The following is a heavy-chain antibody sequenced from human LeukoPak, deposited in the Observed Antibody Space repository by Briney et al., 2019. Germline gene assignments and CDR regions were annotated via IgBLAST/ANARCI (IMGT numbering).Heavy chain of an antibody. Sequence: SQTLSLTCTVSGTSIGSGRHYWSWRHQHPGKGLEWIGYIYYSGGTYTTPSLKSRVTMSVYTSKHQCSLKLTSVPAADTAVYYCARSHPFDHWGQGTLVIVSS. CDR3: ARSHPFDH. J-gene: IGHJ5*02. CDR2: IYYSGGT. V-gene: IGHV4-31*03. CDR1: GTSIGSGRHY.